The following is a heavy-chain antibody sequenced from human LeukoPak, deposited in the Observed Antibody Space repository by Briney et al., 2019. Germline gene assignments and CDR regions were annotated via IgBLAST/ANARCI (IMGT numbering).Heavy chain of an antibody. D-gene: IGHD3-16*02. J-gene: IGHJ3*02. Sequence: KPSETLSLTCAVSGYSISSGYYWGWIRQPPGKGLEWIGSIYHSGSTYYNPSLKSRVTISVDTSKNQFSLKLSSVTAADTAVYYCPRHVYVWGSYRYLHALDIWGQGTMVTVSS. CDR3: PRHVYVWGSYRYLHALDI. CDR2: IYHSGST. V-gene: IGHV4-38-2*01. CDR1: GYSISSGYY.